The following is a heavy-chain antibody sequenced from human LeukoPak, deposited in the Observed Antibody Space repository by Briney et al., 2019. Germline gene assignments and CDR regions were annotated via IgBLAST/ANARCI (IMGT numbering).Heavy chain of an antibody. V-gene: IGHV1-2*02. CDR1: GYTFTGYY. CDR2: INPNSGGT. D-gene: IGHD3-9*01. J-gene: IGHJ5*02. Sequence: ASVKVSCKASGYTFTGYYMHWVRHAPGEGLEWMGWINPNSGGTNYAQKFQGRATMTRDPSISTAYMELRRLRSDDTAVYYCARERDDILTGYPTLFDPWGQGTLVTVSS. CDR3: ARERDDILTGYPTLFDP.